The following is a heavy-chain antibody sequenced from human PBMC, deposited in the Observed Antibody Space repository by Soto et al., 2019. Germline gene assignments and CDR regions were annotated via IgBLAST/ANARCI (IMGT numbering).Heavy chain of an antibody. J-gene: IGHJ6*02. CDR3: ARELPTTIRGGYYYSYGMDV. CDR2: LHSDGRTT. D-gene: IGHD2-2*02. Sequence: GGSLRLSCAASGFIFRSYWMHWVRQAPGKGLVWVSRLHSDGRTTSYADSVKGQFTISRDNAKNTLYLQMNSLRAEDTAVYYCARELPTTIRGGYYYSYGMDVWGQGTTVTVSS. CDR1: GFIFRSYW. V-gene: IGHV3-74*01.